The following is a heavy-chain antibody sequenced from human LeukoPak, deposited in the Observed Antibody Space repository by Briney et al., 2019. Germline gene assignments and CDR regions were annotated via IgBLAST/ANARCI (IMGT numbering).Heavy chain of an antibody. Sequence: SETLSLTCTVSGYSISSGYSWGWIRQPPGKGLEWIGSIYYSGSTYYNPSLKSRVTISVDTSKNQFSLKLSSVTAADTAVYYCARTTVPDYYYMDVWGKGTTVTVSS. V-gene: IGHV4-38-2*02. CDR3: ARTTVPDYYYMDV. D-gene: IGHD1-1*01. CDR2: IYYSGST. CDR1: GYSISSGYS. J-gene: IGHJ6*03.